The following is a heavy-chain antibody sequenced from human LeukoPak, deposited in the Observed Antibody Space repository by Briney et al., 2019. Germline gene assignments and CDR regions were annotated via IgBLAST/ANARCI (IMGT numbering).Heavy chain of an antibody. Sequence: GGSLRLSCAASGFTFSGYDMHWVRQAPGKGLEWVAFIRYDGSNKYYTDPVKGRFTISRDNSKNTLYLQMNSLRPEDTAVYYCAKASAIDYWGQGTLVTVSS. J-gene: IGHJ4*02. CDR2: IRYDGSNK. V-gene: IGHV3-30*02. CDR1: GFTFSGYD. CDR3: AKASAIDY.